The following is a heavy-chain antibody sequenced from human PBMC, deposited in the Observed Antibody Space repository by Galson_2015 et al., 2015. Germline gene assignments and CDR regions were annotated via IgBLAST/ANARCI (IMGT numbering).Heavy chain of an antibody. CDR2: ISNDGSTT. Sequence: SLRLSCAASGFTFSTFWMQWVRQVPGRGPVWVSYISNDGSTTAYEDSVKVRFTISIDNAKNTQYLQMNSLTAEDTAVYLCASSCASVWCYERTGDWGQGALVTVSS. D-gene: IGHD4/OR15-4a*01. CDR1: GFTFSTFW. J-gene: IGHJ4*02. V-gene: IGHV3-74*01. CDR3: ASSCASVWCYERTGD.